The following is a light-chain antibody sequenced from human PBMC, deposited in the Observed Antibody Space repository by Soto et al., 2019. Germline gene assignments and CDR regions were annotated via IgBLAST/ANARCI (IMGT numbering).Light chain of an antibody. CDR1: SSDIGGYNY. V-gene: IGLV2-14*01. CDR2: VIT. J-gene: IGLJ3*02. Sequence: QSVLTQPASVSGSPGQSITISCTGTSSDIGGYNYVSWYQQHPGKAPKLVIYVITNRPSGVSDRFSGSRSDNTASLTISGLQAEDEADYYCSSYTSSNTWVFGGGTKLTVL. CDR3: SSYTSSNTWV.